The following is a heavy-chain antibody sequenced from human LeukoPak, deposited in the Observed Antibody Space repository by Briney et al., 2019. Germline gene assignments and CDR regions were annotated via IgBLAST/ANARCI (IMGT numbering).Heavy chain of an antibody. CDR1: GYTFTSYD. CDR3: ARRDYYGSGSYPYYYDYYMDV. Sequence: ASVTVSCMASGYTFTSYDINWVRQAPGQGLEWMGWMNPNSGNTGYAQKFQGRLTMTRNTSISTAYMELSSLRSEDTAVYYCARRDYYGSGSYPYYYDYYMDVWGKGTTVTISS. J-gene: IGHJ6*03. D-gene: IGHD3-10*01. V-gene: IGHV1-8*02. CDR2: MNPNSGNT.